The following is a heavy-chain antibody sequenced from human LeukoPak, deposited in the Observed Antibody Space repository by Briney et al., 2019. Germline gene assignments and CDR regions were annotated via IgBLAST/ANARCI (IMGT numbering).Heavy chain of an antibody. CDR3: ARIHRYCSGGACYVLDH. Sequence: SETLSLTCVVSGGSVSGYYWGWIRQPPGRGLEWIGYVYYSGSTNYNPSFKSRITISVDTSRNQFSLQLSSVTAADTAVYYCARIHRYCSGGACYVLDHWGQGTLVAVSS. J-gene: IGHJ4*02. CDR1: GGSVSGYY. D-gene: IGHD2-15*01. CDR2: VYYSGST. V-gene: IGHV4-59*02.